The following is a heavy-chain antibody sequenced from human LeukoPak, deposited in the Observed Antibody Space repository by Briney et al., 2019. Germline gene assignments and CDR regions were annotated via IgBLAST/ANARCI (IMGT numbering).Heavy chain of an antibody. J-gene: IGHJ6*03. CDR3: ARNSYSGSYYGHYYYYYYMDV. D-gene: IGHD1-26*01. Sequence: PGGSLRLSCAASGFTFDDYGMSWVRQAPGKGLEWVSGINWNGGSTGYADSVKGRFTISRDNAKNSLYLQMNRLRAEDTAFYYCARNSYSGSYYGHYYYYYYMDVWGKGTTVTISS. CDR2: INWNGGST. CDR1: GFTFDDYG. V-gene: IGHV3-20*04.